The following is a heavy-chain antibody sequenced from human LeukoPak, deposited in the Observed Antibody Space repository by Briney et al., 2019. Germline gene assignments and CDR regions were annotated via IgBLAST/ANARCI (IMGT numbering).Heavy chain of an antibody. V-gene: IGHV4-4*02. D-gene: IGHD6-13*01. CDR3: ASRIFMTAGNSAFDI. J-gene: IGHJ3*02. Sequence: ETLSLTCAVSGGSISSNTWWSWVRQPPGKGLEWIGELYHTGSTNYNPSLKSRLTISVDKSKNQFSLKLNSVTAADTAVYYCASRIFMTAGNSAFDIWGQGTVVTVSS. CDR1: GGSISSNTW. CDR2: LYHTGST.